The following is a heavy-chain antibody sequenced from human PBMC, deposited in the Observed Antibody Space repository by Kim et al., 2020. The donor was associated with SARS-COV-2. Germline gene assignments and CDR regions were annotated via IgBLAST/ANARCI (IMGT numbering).Heavy chain of an antibody. J-gene: IGHJ6*02. V-gene: IGHV3-33*08. CDR3: ARDPIASSSSWFPKYYYYGMDV. CDR1: GFTFSSYG. Sequence: GGSLRLSCAASGFTFSSYGMHWVRQAPGKGLEWVAVIWYDGSNKYYADSVKGRFTISRDNSKNTLYLQMNSLRAEDTAVYYCARDPIASSSSWFPKYYYYGMDVWGQGTTVTVSS. CDR2: IWYDGSNK. D-gene: IGHD6-13*01.